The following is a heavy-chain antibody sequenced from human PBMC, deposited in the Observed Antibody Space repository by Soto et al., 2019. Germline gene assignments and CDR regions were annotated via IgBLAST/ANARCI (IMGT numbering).Heavy chain of an antibody. D-gene: IGHD3-10*01. Sequence: GGSLRLSCAASGFTFSSYAMSWVRQAPGKGLEWVSAISGSGGSTYYADSVKGRFTISRDNSKNTLYLQMNSLRAEDTAVYYRANSKYMVRGVIMPHYWGQGTLVTVSS. CDR3: ANSKYMVRGVIMPHY. V-gene: IGHV3-23*01. J-gene: IGHJ4*02. CDR2: ISGSGGST. CDR1: GFTFSSYA.